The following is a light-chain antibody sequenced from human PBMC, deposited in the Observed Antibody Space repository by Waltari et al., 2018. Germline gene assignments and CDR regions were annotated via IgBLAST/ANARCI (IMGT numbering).Light chain of an antibody. Sequence: QLVLTQSPSASASLGASVKLTCTLSSGHSSNVIAWLQQQPEKGPRYLMNVNSDGSHSKGDEIPDGVSGSSSGAQRYLTSTGVQPEDEADYYCQTGGHGTWVFGGGTKLTIL. CDR1: SGHSSNV. V-gene: IGLV4-69*01. CDR3: QTGGHGTWV. J-gene: IGLJ3*02. CDR2: VNSDGSH.